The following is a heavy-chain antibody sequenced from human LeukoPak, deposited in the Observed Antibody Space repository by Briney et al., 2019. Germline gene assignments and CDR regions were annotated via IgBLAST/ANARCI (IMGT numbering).Heavy chain of an antibody. V-gene: IGHV3-33*08. CDR2: IWYGGSNK. J-gene: IGHJ3*02. CDR1: GFTFSSYG. CDR3: ANVFGGHAFDI. Sequence: GGSLRLSCAASGFTFSSYGMHWVRQAPGKGLEWVAVIWYGGSNKYYADSVKGRFTISRDNSKNTLYLQMNSLRAEDTAVYYCANVFGGHAFDIWGQGTMVTVSS. D-gene: IGHD3-16*01.